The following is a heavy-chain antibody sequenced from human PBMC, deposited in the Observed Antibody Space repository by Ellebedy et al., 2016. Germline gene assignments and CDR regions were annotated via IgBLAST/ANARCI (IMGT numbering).Heavy chain of an antibody. CDR1: GGSFSGYY. V-gene: IGHV4-34*01. Sequence: SETLSLXXAVYGGSFSGYYWSWIRQPPGKGLEWIGEINHSGSTNYNPSLKSRVTISVDTSKNQFSLKLSSVTAADTAVYYCARDGDWGYWGQGTLVTVSS. D-gene: IGHD2-21*01. CDR3: ARDGDWGY. J-gene: IGHJ4*02. CDR2: INHSGST.